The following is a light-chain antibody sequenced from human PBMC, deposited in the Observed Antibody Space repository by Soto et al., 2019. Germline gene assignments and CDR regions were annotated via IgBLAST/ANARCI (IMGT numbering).Light chain of an antibody. J-gene: IGLJ1*01. Sequence: QSALTQPPSASGSPGQAVTISCTGSSSDVGGYKYVSWYQQHPGKAPKLMIYEVSKRPSGVPDRFSVSKSGNTASLTVSGLQAEDEAHYYCSSYAGSNNYVFGTGTKLTVL. V-gene: IGLV2-8*01. CDR1: SSDVGGYKY. CDR3: SSYAGSNNYV. CDR2: EVS.